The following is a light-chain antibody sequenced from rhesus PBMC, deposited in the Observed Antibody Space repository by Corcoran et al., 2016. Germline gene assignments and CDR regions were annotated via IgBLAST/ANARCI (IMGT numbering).Light chain of an antibody. J-gene: IGKJ1*01. CDR1: QGITND. CDR3: QHYYSTPWT. CDR2: EAQ. V-gene: IGKV1-25*01. Sequence: DIQMTQSPSSLSASVGDRVTITCRASQGITNDLAWYPQKPGENPKLLIYEAQSLQSGIPSRFSGSGSGTDFTLTISSLQSEAFATYYCQHYYSTPWTFGQGTKVEIK.